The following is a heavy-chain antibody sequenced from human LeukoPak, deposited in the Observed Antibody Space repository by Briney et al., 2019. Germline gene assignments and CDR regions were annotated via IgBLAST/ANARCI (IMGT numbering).Heavy chain of an antibody. Sequence: SETLSLTCTVSGGSISSGSYYWSWIRQPAGKGLEYIGRIYASGSTSYNPSLKSRVTISVDTSKNQFSLKLSSVTAAETAVYYCARVSYGSFGVDYWGQGTLVTVSS. CDR3: ARVSYGSFGVDY. CDR1: GGSISSGSYY. CDR2: IYASGST. V-gene: IGHV4-61*02. J-gene: IGHJ4*02. D-gene: IGHD3-10*01.